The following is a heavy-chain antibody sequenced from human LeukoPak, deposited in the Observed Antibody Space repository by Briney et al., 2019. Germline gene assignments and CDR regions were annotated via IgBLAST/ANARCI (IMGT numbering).Heavy chain of an antibody. CDR1: GFTFSSYW. D-gene: IGHD1-26*01. J-gene: IGHJ4*02. V-gene: IGHV3-7*01. Sequence: GGSLRLFCAASGFTFSSYWMSWVRQAPGKGLEWVANIKQDGSEKYYVDAVKGRFTISRDNAKNSLYLQMNSLRAEDTAVYYCARALRYSGSYSDYWGQGTLVTVSS. CDR3: ARALRYSGSYSDY. CDR2: IKQDGSEK.